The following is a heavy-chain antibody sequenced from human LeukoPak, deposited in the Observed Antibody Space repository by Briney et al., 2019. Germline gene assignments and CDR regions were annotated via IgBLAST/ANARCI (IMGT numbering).Heavy chain of an antibody. CDR2: IYYSGST. D-gene: IGHD1-26*01. Sequence: PSETLSLTCTVSGGSISSYYWSWIRQPPGKGLEWIGYIYYSGSTNYNPSLKSRVTISVDTSKNQFSLKLSSVTAADTAVYYCARDSGGSYDFDYWGQGTLVAVSS. V-gene: IGHV4-59*12. CDR1: GGSISSYY. CDR3: ARDSGGSYDFDY. J-gene: IGHJ4*02.